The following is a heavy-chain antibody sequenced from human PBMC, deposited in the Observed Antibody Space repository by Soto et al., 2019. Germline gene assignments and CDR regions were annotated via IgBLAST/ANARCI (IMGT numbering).Heavy chain of an antibody. V-gene: IGHV1-24*01. CDR2: INPDNGKT. J-gene: IGHJ4*02. Sequence: ASVKVSCKVSGYTLTELSMHWVRQAPGKGLEWMGGINPDNGKTNYAQKFQGRVTITRDTSTSTAYMEQSSLRSEDTAVYYCARGPRVVVPAAMYDYWGQGTLVTVSS. D-gene: IGHD2-2*01. CDR1: GYTLTELS. CDR3: ARGPRVVVPAAMYDY.